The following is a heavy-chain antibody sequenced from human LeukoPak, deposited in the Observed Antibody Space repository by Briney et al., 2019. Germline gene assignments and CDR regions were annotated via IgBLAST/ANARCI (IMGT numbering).Heavy chain of an antibody. V-gene: IGHV3-30*02. CDR2: IRYDGSNK. CDR1: GFTFSSYG. D-gene: IGHD5-18*01. CDR3: AKDAWIQLWLPGHFDY. Sequence: GGSLRLSCAASGFTFSSYGMHWVRQAPGKGLEWVAFIRYDGSNKNYADSVKGRFTISRDNSKNTLYLQMNSLRAEDTAVYYCAKDAWIQLWLPGHFDYWGQGTLVTVSS. J-gene: IGHJ4*02.